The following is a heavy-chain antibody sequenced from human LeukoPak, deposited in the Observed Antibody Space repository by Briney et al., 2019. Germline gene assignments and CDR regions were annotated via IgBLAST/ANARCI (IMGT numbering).Heavy chain of an antibody. Sequence: EPGGSLRLSCAASEFTFSNYAMNWVRQAPGRGLEWVSYISSSSSTIYYADSVKGRFTNSRDNAKNSLYLQMNSLRAEDTAVYYCARHLLGAVVPEYWGQGTLVTVSS. V-gene: IGHV3-48*01. CDR2: ISSSSSTI. D-gene: IGHD2-15*01. J-gene: IGHJ4*02. CDR1: EFTFSNYA. CDR3: ARHLLGAVVPEY.